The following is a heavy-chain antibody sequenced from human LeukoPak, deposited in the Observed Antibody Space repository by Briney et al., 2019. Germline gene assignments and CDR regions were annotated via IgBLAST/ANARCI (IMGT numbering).Heavy chain of an antibody. CDR1: GGSFSGYY. CDR2: INHSGST. D-gene: IGHD3-22*01. V-gene: IGHV4-34*01. J-gene: IGHJ4*02. CDR3: ARGHVSYYYDSSGYLEY. Sequence: SETLSLTCAVYGGSFSGYYWSWIRQPPGKGLEWIGEINHSGSTNYNPSLKSRVTISVDTSKTQSSLKLRCVTAADTAVYYCARGHVSYYYDSSGYLEYWGQGTLVTVSS.